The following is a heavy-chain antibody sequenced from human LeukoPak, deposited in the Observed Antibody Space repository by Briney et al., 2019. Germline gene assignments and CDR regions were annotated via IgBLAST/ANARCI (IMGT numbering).Heavy chain of an antibody. CDR2: ISGSGGST. D-gene: IGHD6-19*01. CDR3: AKDPASPGYSSGWLYFDY. CDR1: GFTFSSYG. Sequence: TGGSLRLSCAASGFTFSSYGMSWVRQAPGKGLEWVSAISGSGGSTYYADSVKGRFTISRDNSKNTLYLQMNSLRAEDTAVYYCAKDPASPGYSSGWLYFDYWGQGTLVTVSS. J-gene: IGHJ4*02. V-gene: IGHV3-23*01.